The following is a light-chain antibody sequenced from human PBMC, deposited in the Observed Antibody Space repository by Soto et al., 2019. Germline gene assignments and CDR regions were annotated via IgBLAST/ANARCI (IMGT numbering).Light chain of an antibody. CDR2: DAS. CDR1: QSISSW. J-gene: IGKJ1*01. Sequence: DIQMTQSPSTLSASVGDRVTITCRASQSISSWLAWYQQKPGKAPKLLIYDASSLESGVPSRFSGSGSGTEFTLTISSLQPDDFATSYCQQYNTSPWTFGQGTKVEIK. CDR3: QQYNTSPWT. V-gene: IGKV1-5*01.